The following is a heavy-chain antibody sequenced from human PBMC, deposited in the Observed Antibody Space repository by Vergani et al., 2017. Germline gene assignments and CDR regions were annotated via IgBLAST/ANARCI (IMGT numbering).Heavy chain of an antibody. CDR2: ISGSGEST. J-gene: IGHJ4*02. CDR1: GFTFSTHA. V-gene: IGHV3-23*01. Sequence: EVPLLESGGGLVRPGGSLRLSCAGSGFTFSTHAMSWVRQAPGKGLEWVSGISGSGESTYYAESVKGRFTISKDNSKNTLYLQMNSLRGDDTAVYYCARETIDTPSSLDYWGQGTLVTVSS. CDR3: ARETIDTPSSLDY. D-gene: IGHD4/OR15-4a*01.